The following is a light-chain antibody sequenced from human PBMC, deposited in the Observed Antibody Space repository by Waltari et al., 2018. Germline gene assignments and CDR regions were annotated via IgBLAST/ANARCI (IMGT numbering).Light chain of an antibody. V-gene: IGKV1-39*01. CDR3: QQSYSTLGT. J-gene: IGKJ1*01. CDR1: QSISSY. CDR2: AAS. Sequence: DIQMTQSPSSLSASVGARVPITCRASQSISSYLNWYQQKPGKAPKLLIYAASSLQSGVPSRFSGSGSGTEFTLTISSLQPEDFATYYCQQSYSTLGTFGQGTKVEIK.